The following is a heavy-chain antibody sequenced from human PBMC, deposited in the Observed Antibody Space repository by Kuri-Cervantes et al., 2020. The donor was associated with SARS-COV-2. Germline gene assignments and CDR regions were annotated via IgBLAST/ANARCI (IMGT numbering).Heavy chain of an antibody. CDR2: IYYSGST. D-gene: IGHD3-10*01. V-gene: IGHV4-39*01. CDR3: ARHGLRYYGSGSLTTFDY. J-gene: IGHJ4*02. Sequence: ESLKISCTVSGGSISSSSYYWGWIRQPPGKGLEWIGSIYYSGSTHYNPSLKSRVTISVDTSKNQFSLKLSSVTAADTAVHYCARHGLRYYGSGSLTTFDYWGQGTLVTVSS. CDR1: GGSISSSSYY.